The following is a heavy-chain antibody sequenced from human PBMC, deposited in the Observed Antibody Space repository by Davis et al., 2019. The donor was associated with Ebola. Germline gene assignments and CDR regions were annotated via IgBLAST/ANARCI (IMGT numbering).Heavy chain of an antibody. CDR1: GYSFTASTYY. J-gene: IGHJ5*02. CDR2: SNPNTGAT. CDR3: ARAVVTPFAAWFDP. D-gene: IGHD4-23*01. Sequence: AASVKVSCKASGYSFTASTYYRLHCVRRAPGRGLEWLGWSNPNTGATNYAQKFQGRVTMTRDTSINTGHMEMRRLTSDDTAVYYCARAVVTPFAAWFDPWGQGTLLTVSS. V-gene: IGHV1-2*02.